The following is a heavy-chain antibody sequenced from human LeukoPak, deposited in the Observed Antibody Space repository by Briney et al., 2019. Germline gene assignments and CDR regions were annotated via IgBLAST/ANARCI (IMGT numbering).Heavy chain of an antibody. Sequence: GGSLRLSCAASGFTFSSYAMSWVRQAPGKGLEWVSAISGSGGSTYYADSVKGRFTISRDNAKNSLYLQMNSLRAEDTAVYYCARDGVPGSQDAFDSWGQGTLVTVSS. CDR3: ARDGVPGSQDAFDS. J-gene: IGHJ4*02. D-gene: IGHD3-3*01. CDR1: GFTFSSYA. CDR2: ISGSGGST. V-gene: IGHV3-23*01.